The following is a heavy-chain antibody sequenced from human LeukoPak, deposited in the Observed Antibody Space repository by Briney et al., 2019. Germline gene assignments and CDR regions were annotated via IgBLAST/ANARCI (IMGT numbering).Heavy chain of an antibody. CDR2: IKQDGSEK. Sequence: GGSLRLSCAASGFTFSNYWMSWVRQAPGKGLEWVATIKQDGSEKYFVDSVKGRFTISRDNAKNSLYLHMYSLRVEDTAVYYCARIGGSYYYYYYMDVWGKGTTVTVSS. J-gene: IGHJ6*03. CDR3: ARIGGSYYYYYYMDV. D-gene: IGHD1-26*01. CDR1: GFTFSNYW. V-gene: IGHV3-7*01.